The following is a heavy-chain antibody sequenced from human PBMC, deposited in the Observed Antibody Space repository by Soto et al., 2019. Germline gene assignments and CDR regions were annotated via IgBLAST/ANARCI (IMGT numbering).Heavy chain of an antibody. CDR1: GGTFSSYA. D-gene: IGHD3-22*01. V-gene: IGHV1-69*12. CDR3: ARPSGMEMIVISSAFDSFGAFDI. Sequence: QVQLVQSGAEVKKPGSSVKVSCKASGGTFSSYAISWVRQAPGQGLEWMGGIIPIFGTANYAQKFQGRVTITADESTSTAYMELSSLRSEDTAVYYCARPSGMEMIVISSAFDSFGAFDIWGQGTMVTVSS. CDR2: IIPIFGTA. J-gene: IGHJ3*02.